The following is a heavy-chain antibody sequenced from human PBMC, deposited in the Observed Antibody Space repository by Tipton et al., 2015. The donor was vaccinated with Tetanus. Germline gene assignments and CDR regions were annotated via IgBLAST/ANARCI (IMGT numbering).Heavy chain of an antibody. D-gene: IGHD3/OR15-3a*01. J-gene: IGHJ3*01. Sequence: LRLSCTVAGGSISGYYWTWIRQPPGKGLEWIGYIYDNGTTSYSPSLKSRAIISVDKSKNQLSLKLGSVTAEDTAIYYCARRIQVFGPAILDAFDLWAQGTMVIVSS. CDR3: ARRIQVFGPAILDAFDL. V-gene: IGHV4-59*01. CDR2: IYDNGTT. CDR1: GGSISGYY.